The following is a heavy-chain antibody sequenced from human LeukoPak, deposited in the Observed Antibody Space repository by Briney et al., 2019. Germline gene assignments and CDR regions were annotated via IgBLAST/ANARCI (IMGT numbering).Heavy chain of an antibody. CDR2: INPSGGST. CDR1: GYTFTSYY. Sequence: ASVKVSCKASGYTFTSYYMHWVRQAPGQGLEWMGIINPSGGSTSYAQKFQGRVTMTRDTSTSTVYMELSSLRSEDTAVYYCARDYCTIGVCYPWTDWGQGTLVTVSS. CDR3: ARDYCTIGVCYPWTD. V-gene: IGHV1-46*01. J-gene: IGHJ4*02. D-gene: IGHD2-8*01.